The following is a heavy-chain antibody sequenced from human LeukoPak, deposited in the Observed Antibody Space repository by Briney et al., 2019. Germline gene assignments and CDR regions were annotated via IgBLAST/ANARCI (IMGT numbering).Heavy chain of an antibody. J-gene: IGHJ6*02. Sequence: SETLSLTCAVYGGSFNGYYWSWIRQPPGKGLEWIGEINHSGSTNYNPSLKSRVTISVDTSKNQFSLKLSSVTAADTAVYYCARRGYSYGSYYGMDVWGQGTTVTVSS. V-gene: IGHV4-34*01. CDR3: ARRGYSYGSYYGMDV. CDR2: INHSGST. CDR1: GGSFNGYY. D-gene: IGHD5-18*01.